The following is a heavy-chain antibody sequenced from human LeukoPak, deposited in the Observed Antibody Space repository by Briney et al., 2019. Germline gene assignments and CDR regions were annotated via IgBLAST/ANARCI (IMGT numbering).Heavy chain of an antibody. D-gene: IGHD6-13*01. CDR2: ISPSGSSI. Sequence: GGSLRLSCAASGFIFSNYEMDWVRQAPGKGLEWIAYISPSGSSIYYADSVEGRFTISRDNAKNSLSLQMNSLRAEDTAVYYCAREIGGISGYWGQGTLVTVSS. CDR1: GFIFSNYE. J-gene: IGHJ4*02. CDR3: AREIGGISGY. V-gene: IGHV3-48*03.